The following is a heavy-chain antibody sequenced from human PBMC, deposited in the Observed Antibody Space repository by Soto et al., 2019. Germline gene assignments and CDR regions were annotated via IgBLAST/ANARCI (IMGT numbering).Heavy chain of an antibody. D-gene: IGHD3-10*01. V-gene: IGHV3-23*01. CDR3: AKASGWFGEFDY. J-gene: IGHJ4*02. CDR2: ISGSGGST. CDR1: GFTFSSYA. Sequence: EVQLLESGGGLVQPGGSLRLSCAASGFTFSSYAMSWVRPAPGKGLEWVSAISGSGGSTYYADSVKGRFTISRDNSKNTLYLQMISLRAEDTAVYYCAKASGWFGEFDYWGQGTLVTVSS.